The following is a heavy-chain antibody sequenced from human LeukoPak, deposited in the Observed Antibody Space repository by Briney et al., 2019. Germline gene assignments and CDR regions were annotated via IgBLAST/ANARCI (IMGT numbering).Heavy chain of an antibody. V-gene: IGHV3-7*05. D-gene: IGHD6-19*01. Sequence: AGGSLRLSCAASGFTFSNYWMNWVRLAPGKGLEWVANIKEDGSEKNYVDSVKGRFTISRDNAKNSLYLQMSSLRAEDTAVYYCARDPLIAVAGIYFDYWGQGTLVTVSS. J-gene: IGHJ4*02. CDR3: ARDPLIAVAGIYFDY. CDR2: IKEDGSEK. CDR1: GFTFSNYW.